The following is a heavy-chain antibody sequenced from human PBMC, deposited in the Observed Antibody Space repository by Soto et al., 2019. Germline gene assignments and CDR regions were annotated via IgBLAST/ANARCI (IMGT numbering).Heavy chain of an antibody. D-gene: IGHD6-6*01. Sequence: ESGGGLVQPGGSLRLSCAASGFTFSSYSMNWVRQAPGKGLGWVSYISSSSSTIYYAESVKGRFTISRDNAKNSLYLQMNSLRDEDTAVDYCARPEYSSSSYGMDVWGQGTTVTVSS. CDR2: ISSSSSTI. V-gene: IGHV3-48*02. CDR1: GFTFSSYS. J-gene: IGHJ6*02. CDR3: ARPEYSSSSYGMDV.